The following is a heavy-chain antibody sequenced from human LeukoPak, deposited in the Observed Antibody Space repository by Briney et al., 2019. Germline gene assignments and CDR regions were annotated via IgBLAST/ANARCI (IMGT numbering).Heavy chain of an antibody. CDR2: ISGSGGST. CDR1: GFTFSSYA. Sequence: SGGSLRLSCAASGFTFSSYAMSWVRQAPGKGLEWVSAISGSGGSTYYADSVKGRFTISRDNSKNTLYLQMNSLRAEDTAVYYTMTLGSPHSGVDYWGQGTLVTVSS. J-gene: IGHJ4*02. CDR3: MTLGSPHSGVDY. D-gene: IGHD3-22*01. V-gene: IGHV3-23*01.